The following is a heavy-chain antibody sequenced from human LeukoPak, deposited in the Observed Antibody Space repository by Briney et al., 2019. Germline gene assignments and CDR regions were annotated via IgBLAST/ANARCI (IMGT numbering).Heavy chain of an antibody. CDR2: VYYSGST. V-gene: IGHV4-59*01. CDR3: ARVCPSGSCYSLGSWFDP. CDR1: GGSISSYF. J-gene: IGHJ5*02. D-gene: IGHD2-15*01. Sequence: SGTLSLTCAVSGGSISSYFWSWIRQPPGKGLEWIGYVYYSGSTSYNPSLKSRVTISVDTSKNQFSLKLSSVTAADTAVYYCARVCPSGSCYSLGSWFDPWGQGTLVTVSS.